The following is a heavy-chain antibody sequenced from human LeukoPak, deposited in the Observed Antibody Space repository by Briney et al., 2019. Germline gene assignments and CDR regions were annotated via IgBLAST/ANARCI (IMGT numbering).Heavy chain of an antibody. J-gene: IGHJ4*02. CDR2: MGGSGGST. D-gene: IGHD5-12*01. Sequence: GGSLRLSCAASGFAFSSYAMNWVRQAPGKGLEWVSSMGGSGGSTYYADSVKGRFTISRDNSKNTLYLQMNSLRADDTAVYYCAKGLGYWGQGTLVTVSS. V-gene: IGHV3-23*01. CDR1: GFAFSSYA. CDR3: AKGLGY.